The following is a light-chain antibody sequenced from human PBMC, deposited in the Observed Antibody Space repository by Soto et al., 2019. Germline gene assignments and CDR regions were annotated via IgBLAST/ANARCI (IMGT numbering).Light chain of an antibody. CDR2: AAS. CDR3: QNYISAPPAGT. V-gene: IGKV1-27*01. J-gene: IGKJ4*01. CDR1: QGINNH. Sequence: DFQMTQSPSSLSASVGDRVTITCRASQGINNHLAWFQQKPGKVPKVLIYAASTLQSGVPSRFSGNGSGTDFPLTSSSLQPEDVATYDCQNYISAPPAGTFGGGTKVEIK.